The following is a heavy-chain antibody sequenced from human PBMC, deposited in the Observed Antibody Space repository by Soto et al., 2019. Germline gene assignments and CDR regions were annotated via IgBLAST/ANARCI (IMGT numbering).Heavy chain of an antibody. CDR2: INHSGNT. CDR3: ARAITVAGTRRFDS. CDR1: GGSSGGYY. J-gene: IGHJ5*01. V-gene: IGHV4-34*01. Sequence: SETLSLTCAVYGGSSGGYYWSWIRQTPGKGLEWIGEINHSGNTNYKSSLKSRLTVSVDTSKNQFSLHLRSVTAADTAVFYCARAITVAGTRRFDSWGQGTLVTVSS. D-gene: IGHD6-19*01.